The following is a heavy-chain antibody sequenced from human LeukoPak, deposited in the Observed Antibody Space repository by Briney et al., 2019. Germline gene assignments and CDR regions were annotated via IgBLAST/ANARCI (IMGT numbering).Heavy chain of an antibody. CDR2: IKQDGSEK. CDR3: ARDVSLGYYDNSDHIPQIYFDN. D-gene: IGHD3-22*01. V-gene: IGHV3-7*05. J-gene: IGHJ4*01. Sequence: GGSLRLSCAASGFTFSNYWMIWVRQAPGKGLEWVGNIKQDGSEKRYADSVRGRFSISRDNAQTSLYLQMNSLRAEDTAVYYCARDVSLGYYDNSDHIPQIYFDNWGHGTLVTVSS. CDR1: GFTFSNYW.